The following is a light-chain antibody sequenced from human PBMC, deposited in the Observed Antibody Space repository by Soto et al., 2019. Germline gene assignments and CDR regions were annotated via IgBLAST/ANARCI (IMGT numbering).Light chain of an antibody. V-gene: IGKV3-15*01. CDR2: DTS. J-gene: IGKJ1*01. CDR1: QSVSSS. Sequence: EIVVTQSPATLSVSPGERVTLSCRASQSVSSSLAWYQQRPGQAPRLLIYDTSTRAPGIAARFSGSGSGTEFTLTISSLQSEDVAVYYCQQYVHWPPGTFGQGTKVDIK. CDR3: QQYVHWPPGT.